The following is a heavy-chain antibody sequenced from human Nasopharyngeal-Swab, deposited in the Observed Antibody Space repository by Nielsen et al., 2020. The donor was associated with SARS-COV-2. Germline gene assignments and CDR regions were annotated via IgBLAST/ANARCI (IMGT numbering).Heavy chain of an antibody. CDR3: ARQRTTLTLGRAFDL. D-gene: IGHD4-17*01. CDR2: IYPGDSDT. Sequence: GESLKISCKGSGHSFSNYWIAWVRQMPGKGPEWMGIIYPGDSDTRYSPSIQGQVTISADKSISTAYLQWSSLKASDTAIYYCARQRTTLTLGRAFDLWGQGTMVTVSS. CDR1: GHSFSNYW. V-gene: IGHV5-51*01. J-gene: IGHJ3*01.